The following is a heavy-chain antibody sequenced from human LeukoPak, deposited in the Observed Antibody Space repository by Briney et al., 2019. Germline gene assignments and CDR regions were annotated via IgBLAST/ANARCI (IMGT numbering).Heavy chain of an antibody. CDR2: IDWDDDK. CDR1: GFSLSTSGMC. D-gene: IGHD6-13*01. V-gene: IGHV2-70*11. Sequence: SGPALVKPTQTLTLTCTFSGFSLSTSGMCVSWIRQPPGKALEWLARIDWDDDKYYSTSLKTRLTISKDTSKNQVVLTMTNMDPVDTATYYCARSQQGIAAAGTVPYYYYYMDVWGKGTTVTVSS. CDR3: ARSQQGIAAAGTVPYYYYYMDV. J-gene: IGHJ6*03.